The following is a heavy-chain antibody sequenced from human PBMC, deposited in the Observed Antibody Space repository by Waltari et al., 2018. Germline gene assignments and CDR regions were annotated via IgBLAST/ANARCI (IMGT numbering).Heavy chain of an antibody. D-gene: IGHD3-16*02. Sequence: QVQLQQWGAGLLKASETLSLTCAVYGGSFSGYYWNLIRQAPGKGLEWIGEINNSESTNHNPALKSRVTISVDTSRNQLSLRLTSVTAADSSVYYCARGRLSSQLQARGRRGNWFDPWGQGTLVTVSS. J-gene: IGHJ5*02. CDR3: ARGRLSSQLQARGRRGNWFDP. CDR2: INNSEST. V-gene: IGHV4-34*01. CDR1: GGSFSGYY.